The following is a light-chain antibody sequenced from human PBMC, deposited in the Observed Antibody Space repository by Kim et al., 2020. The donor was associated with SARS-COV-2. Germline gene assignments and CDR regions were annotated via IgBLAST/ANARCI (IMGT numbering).Light chain of an antibody. Sequence: PRQRVTISCSGSSSNIGSNTVNWYQQLPGTAPKLLIYSNNQRPSGVPDRFSGSKSGTSASLAISGLQSEDEADYYCAAWDDSLRVFGTGTKVTVL. V-gene: IGLV1-44*01. CDR1: SSNIGSNT. CDR2: SNN. J-gene: IGLJ1*01. CDR3: AAWDDSLRV.